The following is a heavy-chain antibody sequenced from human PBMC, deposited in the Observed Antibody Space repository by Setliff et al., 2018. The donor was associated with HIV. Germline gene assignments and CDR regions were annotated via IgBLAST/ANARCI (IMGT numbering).Heavy chain of an antibody. CDR1: GYTFTSND. CDR3: ARGGRYCSSTNCYDFDY. D-gene: IGHD2-2*01. CDR2: MNPDSGNT. J-gene: IGHJ4*02. Sequence: ASVKVSCKASGYTFTSNDVYWARQAAGQGLEWMGWMNPDSGNTGYAQKFQGRVTLTRNTSLTTAYMELSSLRSDDTAVYYCARGGRYCSSTNCYDFDYWGQGTLVTVSS. V-gene: IGHV1-8*02.